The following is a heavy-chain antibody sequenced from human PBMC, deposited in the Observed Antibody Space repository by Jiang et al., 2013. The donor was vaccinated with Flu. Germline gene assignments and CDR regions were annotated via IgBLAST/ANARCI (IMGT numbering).Heavy chain of an antibody. Sequence: LLKPSETLSLTCAVSGSSTNNGYYWGWVRQPPGKGLEWIANIFHSGTAYYNLSLKGRVTISVDTSKNQFSLHLRSVTAADTAVYYCARDYYYGSGSRWFDPWGQGTLVT. V-gene: IGHV4-38-2*02. J-gene: IGHJ5*02. D-gene: IGHD3-10*01. CDR3: ARDYYYGSGSRWFDP. CDR2: IFHSGTA. CDR1: GSSTNNGYY.